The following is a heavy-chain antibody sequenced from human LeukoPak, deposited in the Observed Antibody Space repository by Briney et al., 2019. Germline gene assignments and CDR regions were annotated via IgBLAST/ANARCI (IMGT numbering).Heavy chain of an antibody. CDR2: ISFDGGNK. V-gene: IGHV3-30*04. J-gene: IGHJ4*02. Sequence: PGGSLRLSCAASGFTFSSYAMHWVRQAPGKGLEWVAVISFDGGNKYYADSVQGRFTISRDNSKNTLYLQMNSLKTEDTAVYYCTTGLPTSDYWGQGTLVTVSS. CDR1: GFTFSSYA. CDR3: TTGLPTSDY.